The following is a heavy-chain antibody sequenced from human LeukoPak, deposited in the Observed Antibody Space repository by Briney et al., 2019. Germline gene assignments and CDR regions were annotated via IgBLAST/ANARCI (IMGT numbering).Heavy chain of an antibody. CDR3: ARDGGGYSSFPYMDV. CDR2: IIPIFGTA. CDR1: GGTFSSYA. D-gene: IGHD6-13*01. J-gene: IGHJ6*03. V-gene: IGHV1-69*05. Sequence: SVKVSCKASGGTFSSYAISWVRQAPGQGLEWMGGIIPIFGTANYAQKFQGRVTITTDESTSTAYMELSSLRSEDTAVYYCARDGGGYSSFPYMDVWGKGTTVTVSS.